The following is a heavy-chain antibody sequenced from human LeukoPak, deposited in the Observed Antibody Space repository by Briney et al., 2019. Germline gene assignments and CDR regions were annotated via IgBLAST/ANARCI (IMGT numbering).Heavy chain of an antibody. Sequence: PGGSLRLSRAASGFTFSSYGMHWVRQAPGKGLEWVAVIWYDGSNKYYADSVKGRFTISRDNSKNTLYLQMNSLRAEDTAVYYCAKGSGDYFQYYFDYWGQGTLVTVSS. CDR2: IWYDGSNK. CDR3: AKGSGDYFQYYFDY. CDR1: GFTFSSYG. V-gene: IGHV3-33*06. J-gene: IGHJ4*02. D-gene: IGHD4-17*01.